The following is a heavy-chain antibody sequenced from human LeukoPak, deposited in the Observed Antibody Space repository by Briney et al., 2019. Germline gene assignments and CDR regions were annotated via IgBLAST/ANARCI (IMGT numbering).Heavy chain of an antibody. CDR1: GLTFSTYW. CDR3: AREGTSGWYYFDY. D-gene: IGHD6-19*01. CDR2: INSDGRST. J-gene: IGHJ4*02. V-gene: IGHV3-74*01. Sequence: PGGSLRLSCAASGLTFSTYWMHWVRQDPGKGLVWVSRINSDGRSTTYADFVKGRFTISRDNAKSTLYLQMNSLRAEDTAVYYCAREGTSGWYYFDYWGQGTLVTVSS.